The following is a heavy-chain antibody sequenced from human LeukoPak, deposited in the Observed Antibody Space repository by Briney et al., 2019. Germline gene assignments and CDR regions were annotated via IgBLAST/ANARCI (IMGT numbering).Heavy chain of an antibody. CDR1: GFTFSSYS. Sequence: GGSLRLSCAASGFTFSSYSMSWVRQAPGKGLEWVSTISGGGRSTDYADSVKGHFTISRDNSKNTLYLQMNSLRAEDTAVYYCARERYFDYWGQGTLVTVSS. V-gene: IGHV3-23*01. J-gene: IGHJ4*02. CDR3: ARERYFDY. CDR2: ISGGGRST.